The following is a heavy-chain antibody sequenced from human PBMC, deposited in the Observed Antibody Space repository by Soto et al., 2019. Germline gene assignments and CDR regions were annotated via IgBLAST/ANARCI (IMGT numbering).Heavy chain of an antibody. V-gene: IGHV4-39*01. Sequence: QLQLQESGPGLVKPSETLSLNCTVSGASINHNNYYWGWIRQAPGKGLEWIGCVSYSGITYYNSSLESRLIISVDTSKNHFSLELSSVTAADTAVYYCVRQPSPRLGVGMTFVDYWGQGTLVTVSS. CDR1: GASINHNNYY. CDR2: VSYSGIT. J-gene: IGHJ4*02. CDR3: VRQPSPRLGVGMTFVDY. D-gene: IGHD1-26*01.